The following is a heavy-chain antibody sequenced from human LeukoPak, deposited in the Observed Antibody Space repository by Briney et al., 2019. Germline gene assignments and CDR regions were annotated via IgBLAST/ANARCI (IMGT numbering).Heavy chain of an antibody. CDR3: ARPYDSSGNDLGY. V-gene: IGHV1-18*01. Sequence: ASVKVSCKASGYTFTSYGLSWVRQAPGQGLEWMGWINGYNGDTKYAQKVQGRVTMTIDTSTSTAYMELRRLRSDDTAVYYCARPYDSSGNDLGYWGQGTLVTVSS. CDR1: GYTFTSYG. D-gene: IGHD3-22*01. J-gene: IGHJ4*02. CDR2: INGYNGDT.